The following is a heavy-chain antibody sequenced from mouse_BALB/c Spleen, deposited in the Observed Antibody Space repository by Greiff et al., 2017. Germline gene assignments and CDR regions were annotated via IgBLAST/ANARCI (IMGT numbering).Heavy chain of an antibody. CDR2: IDPENGDT. Sequence: VQLQQSGAELVRSGASVKLSCTASGFNIKDYYMHWVKQRPEQGLEWIGWIDPENGDTEYAPKFQGKATMTADTSSNTAYLQLSSLTSEDTAVYYCSARGDYYAMDYWGQGTSVTVSS. CDR1: GFNIKDYY. V-gene: IGHV14-4*02. CDR3: SARGDYYAMDY. J-gene: IGHJ4*01.